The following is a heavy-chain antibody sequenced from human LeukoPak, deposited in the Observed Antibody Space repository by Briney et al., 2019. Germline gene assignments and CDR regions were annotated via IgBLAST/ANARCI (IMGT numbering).Heavy chain of an antibody. CDR2: IRTDGTI. CDR3: ARDNIWAFDI. V-gene: IGHV3-48*02. D-gene: IGHD3-9*01. Sequence: GGSLRLSCEASGFTSFDFPMNWVRQAPGKGLEWVSHIRTDGTITYADSVKGRFTISRDDAKTSVYLQMNSLRDEDTAIYYCARDNIWAFDIWGQGTMVTVAS. J-gene: IGHJ3*02. CDR1: GFTSFDFP.